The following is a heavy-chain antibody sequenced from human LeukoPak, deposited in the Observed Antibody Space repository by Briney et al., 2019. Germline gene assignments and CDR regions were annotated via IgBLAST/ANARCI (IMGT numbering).Heavy chain of an antibody. CDR3: ARDGSGSYYYMDV. CDR1: GYTFTSYY. J-gene: IGHJ6*03. V-gene: IGHV1-46*04. CDR2: INPSGGST. Sequence: GSVKVSCKASGYTFTSYYMHWVRQAPGKGLEWAGIINPSGGSTSYAQKLQGRVTMTKDTYTSTVYKELSSRRSDDTVLYYCARDGSGSYYYMDVWGKGTTVTIS. D-gene: IGHD3-10*01.